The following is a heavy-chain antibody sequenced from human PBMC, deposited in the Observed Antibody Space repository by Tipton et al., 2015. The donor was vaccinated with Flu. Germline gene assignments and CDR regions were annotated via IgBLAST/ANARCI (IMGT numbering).Heavy chain of an antibody. J-gene: IGHJ4*02. D-gene: IGHD2-2*01. CDR2: ISSSSSSR. V-gene: IGHV3-48*01. Sequence: GSLRLSCAASGFTFSSNSMNWVRQAPGKGLEWVSYISSSSSSRNYADSVKGRFTISRDNAKNSLYLQMNSLRAEDTAVYYCARGLHCSSTSCNLYYFNYWGQGTLVTV. CDR1: GFTFSSNS. CDR3: ARGLHCSSTSCNLYYFNY.